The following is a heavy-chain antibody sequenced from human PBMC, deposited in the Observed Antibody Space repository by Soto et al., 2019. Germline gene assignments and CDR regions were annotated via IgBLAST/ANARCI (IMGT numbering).Heavy chain of an antibody. D-gene: IGHD1-20*01. J-gene: IGHJ3*02. Sequence: QVQLQRWGAGLLKPSETLSLTCAVYGGSFSGYYWSWIRQPPGKGLEWIGEINHSGSTNYNPSLKSRATIAVDTSQKQVAMKLSAVIDAATAVYYCAITPLDAFDSLGQGTMGNLSS. V-gene: IGHV4-34*01. CDR1: GGSFSGYY. CDR3: AITPLDAFDS. CDR2: INHSGST.